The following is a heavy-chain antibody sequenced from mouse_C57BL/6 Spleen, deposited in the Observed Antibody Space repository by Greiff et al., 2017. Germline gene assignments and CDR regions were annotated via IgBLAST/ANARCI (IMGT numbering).Heavy chain of an antibody. CDR1: GFTFSSYV. CDR3: ARDGTMGTTGYFDY. CDR2: ISAGGSYT. D-gene: IGHD2-14*01. Sequence: DVHLVESGGGLVKPGGSLKLSCAASGFTFSSYVMSWVRQTPEKRLEWVATISAGGSYTYYPDDVQGRFTISRDNAKNNLYLQMSHLKTEDTAMYYDARDGTMGTTGYFDYWGQGTTLTVSS. V-gene: IGHV5-4*01. J-gene: IGHJ2*01.